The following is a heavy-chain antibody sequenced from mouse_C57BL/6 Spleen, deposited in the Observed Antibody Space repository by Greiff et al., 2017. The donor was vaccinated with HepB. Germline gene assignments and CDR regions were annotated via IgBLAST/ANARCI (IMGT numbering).Heavy chain of an antibody. CDR2: IRNKANGYTT. CDR3: ANYNGGPFDY. J-gene: IGHJ3*01. D-gene: IGHD1-1*02. CDR1: GFTFTDYY. Sequence: EVQLVESGGGLVQPGGSLSLSCAASGFTFTDYYMSWVRQPPGKALEWLGFIRNKANGYTTEYSASVKGRFTISRDNSQSILYLQMNALRAEDSATYYCANYNGGPFDYGGQGTLVTVSA. V-gene: IGHV7-3*01.